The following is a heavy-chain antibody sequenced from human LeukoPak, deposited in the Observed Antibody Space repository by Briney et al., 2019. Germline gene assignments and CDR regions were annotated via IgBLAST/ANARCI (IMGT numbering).Heavy chain of an antibody. CDR1: GGSFSGYY. CDR3: ATRGGYCSGGSGYHFDY. Sequence: LETLSLTCAVYGGSFSGYYWSWIRQPPGKGLEWIGEINHSGSTNYNPSLKSRVTLSVDTSKNQFSLKLSSVTAADTAVYYCATRGGYCSGGSGYHFDYWGQGTLVTVSS. V-gene: IGHV4-34*01. CDR2: INHSGST. D-gene: IGHD2-15*01. J-gene: IGHJ4*02.